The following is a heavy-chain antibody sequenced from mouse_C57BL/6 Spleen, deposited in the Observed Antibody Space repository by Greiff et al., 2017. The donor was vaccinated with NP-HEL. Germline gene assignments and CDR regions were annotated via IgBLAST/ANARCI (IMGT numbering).Heavy chain of an antibody. CDR1: GYTFTEYT. CDR2: FYPGSGSI. D-gene: IGHD1-1*01. Sequence: VQLQESGAELVKPGASVKLSCKASGYTFTEYTIHWVKQRSGQGLEWIGWFYPGSGSIKYNEKFKDKATLTADKSSSTVYMELSRLTSEDSAVYFCARHPSYYGSSWGYFDYWGQGTTLTVSS. CDR3: ARHPSYYGSSWGYFDY. V-gene: IGHV1-62-2*01. J-gene: IGHJ2*01.